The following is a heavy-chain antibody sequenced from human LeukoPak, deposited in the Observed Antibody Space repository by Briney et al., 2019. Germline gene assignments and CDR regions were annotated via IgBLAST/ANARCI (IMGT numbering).Heavy chain of an antibody. Sequence: GGSLRLSCSVSGVTFRNYGMHWVRQAPGKGLEWVALISSDGSDKLYGASVKGRFTISRDDSKSTLYLQMNSLTAEDTAVYYCTTKVMRGNLGADYAASGQGTLVTVSS. CDR3: TTKVMRGNLGADYAA. J-gene: IGHJ5*02. V-gene: IGHV3-30*03. CDR2: ISSDGSDK. CDR1: GVTFRNYG. D-gene: IGHD2-2*01.